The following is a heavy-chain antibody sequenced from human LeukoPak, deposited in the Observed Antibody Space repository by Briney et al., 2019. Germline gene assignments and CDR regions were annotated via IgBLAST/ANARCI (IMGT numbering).Heavy chain of an antibody. Sequence: GASVKVSCKASGYTFTSYDINWVRQATGQGLEWMGWMNPNSGNTGYAQKFQGRVTMTRNTSISTAYMELSSLRSEDTAVYYCARGQREYYGSRSDRGFDPWGQGTLVTVSS. V-gene: IGHV1-8*01. J-gene: IGHJ5*02. CDR1: GYTFTSYD. CDR2: MNPNSGNT. CDR3: ARGQREYYGSRSDRGFDP. D-gene: IGHD3-10*01.